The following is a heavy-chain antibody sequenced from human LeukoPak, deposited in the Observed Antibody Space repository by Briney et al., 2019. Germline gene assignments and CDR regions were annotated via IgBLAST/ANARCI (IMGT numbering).Heavy chain of an antibody. D-gene: IGHD3-22*01. CDR3: ARGRVVAYRRGYYYYMDV. J-gene: IGHJ6*03. V-gene: IGHV4-59*01. Sequence: PSETLSLTCTVSGGSISSYYWSWIRQPPGKGLEWIGYIYYSGSTNYKSSLKSRVTISVDTSKNQFSLKLSSVTAADTAVYYCARGRVVAYRRGYYYYMDVWGKGTTVTVSS. CDR1: GGSISSYY. CDR2: IYYSGST.